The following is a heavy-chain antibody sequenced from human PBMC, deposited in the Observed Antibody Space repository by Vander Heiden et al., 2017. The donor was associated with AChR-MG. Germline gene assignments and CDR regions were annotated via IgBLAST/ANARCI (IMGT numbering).Heavy chain of an antibody. CDR1: GYTFSSYC. D-gene: IGHD3-10*01. J-gene: IGHJ4*02. Sequence: QVQLVQSGAEVKKPGASVKVSCKASGYTFSSYCMHWVGQAPGQRIEWMGWINAGNGNTKYSQKFQGRVTITRDTAASTAYMELSSLRSEETAVYYCARAYYGSGSPDFDYWGQGTLVTVSS. CDR3: ARAYYGSGSPDFDY. V-gene: IGHV1-3*01. CDR2: INAGNGNT.